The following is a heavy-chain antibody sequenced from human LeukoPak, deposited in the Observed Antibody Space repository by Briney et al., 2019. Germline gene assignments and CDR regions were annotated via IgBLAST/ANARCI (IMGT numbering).Heavy chain of an antibody. CDR1: GFTFSSYA. J-gene: IGHJ3*01. D-gene: IGHD3-10*01. CDR3: ARDFVGGAYDL. CDR2: ISYDGNNK. V-gene: IGHV3-30*04. Sequence: PGGSLRLSCAASGFTFSSYAMHWVRQAPGKGLEWVAVISYDGNNKYYADSVQGRFTISRDNSKNTLYLQMSTLRPEDTAVYHCARDFVGGAYDLWGQGTMVTVSS.